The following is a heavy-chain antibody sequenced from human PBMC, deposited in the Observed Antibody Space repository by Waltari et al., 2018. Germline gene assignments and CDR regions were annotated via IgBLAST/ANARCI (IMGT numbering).Heavy chain of an antibody. V-gene: IGHV1-24*01. CDR2: LDPEDGET. CDR1: GYTLTELS. CDR3: ATPPDYGGTYNFDY. D-gene: IGHD4-17*01. J-gene: IGHJ4*02. Sequence: QVQLVQSGAEVKKPGASVKVSCKVSGYTLTELSMHWVRQAPGKGLEWMGGLDPEDGETTYAQKFQGRVTMTEDTSTDTAYMELSSLRSEDTAVYYCATPPDYGGTYNFDYWGQGTLVTVSS.